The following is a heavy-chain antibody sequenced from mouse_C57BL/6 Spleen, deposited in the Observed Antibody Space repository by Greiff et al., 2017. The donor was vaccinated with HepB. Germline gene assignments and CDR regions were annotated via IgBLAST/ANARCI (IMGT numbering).Heavy chain of an antibody. Sequence: VQLQQSGAELVKPGASVKISCKVPGYPFSSYGLNWVKQRPGKGLEWIGQIYPGDGDTNYNGKFKGKATLTADKASSTAYMQLSSLTSEDSAVYFCAREDGSIFAYWGQGTLVTVSA. CDR2: IYPGDGDT. J-gene: IGHJ3*01. V-gene: IGHV1-80*01. CDR3: AREDGSIFAY. D-gene: IGHD1-1*01. CDR1: GYPFSSYG.